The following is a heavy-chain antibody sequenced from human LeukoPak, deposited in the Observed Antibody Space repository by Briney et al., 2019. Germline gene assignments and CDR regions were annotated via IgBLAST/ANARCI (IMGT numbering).Heavy chain of an antibody. CDR2: IYYSGST. CDR3: ARDPRYSSGWYSDY. D-gene: IGHD6-19*01. J-gene: IGHJ4*02. CDR1: GGSISSSSYY. Sequence: PSETLSLTCTVSGGSISSSSYYWGWIRQPPGKGLEWIGSIYYSGSTYYNPSLKSRVTISVDTSKNQFSLKLSSVTAADTAVYYCARDPRYSSGWYSDYWGQGTLVTVSS. V-gene: IGHV4-39*07.